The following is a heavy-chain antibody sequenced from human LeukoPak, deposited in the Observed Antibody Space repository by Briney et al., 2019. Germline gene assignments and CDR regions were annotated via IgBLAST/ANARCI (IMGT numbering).Heavy chain of an antibody. D-gene: IGHD2-21*01. J-gene: IGHJ6*02. CDR3: ASCFGYYYYGMDV. Sequence: HPGGSLRLSCAASGFTFSNYWMNWVRQAPGKGLEWVANIKQDGSEKYYVDSVKGRFTISRDNAKSSLYLQMNSLRAEDTAVYYCASCFGYYYYGMDVWGQGTTVTVSS. CDR2: IKQDGSEK. V-gene: IGHV3-7*01. CDR1: GFTFSNYW.